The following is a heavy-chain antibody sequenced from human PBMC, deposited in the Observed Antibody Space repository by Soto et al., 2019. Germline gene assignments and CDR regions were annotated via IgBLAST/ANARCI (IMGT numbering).Heavy chain of an antibody. CDR2: INHSGST. V-gene: IGHV4-34*01. D-gene: IGHD2-8*01. J-gene: IGHJ6*02. CDR1: GGSFSGYY. CDR3: ARRGVCYIGGYYYYGMDV. Sequence: QVQLQQWGAGLLKPSETMSLTCAVYGGSFSGYYWSWIRQPPGKGLEWIGEINHSGSTNYNPSLKSRVTISVDTSKNQFSLKLSSVTAADTAVYYCARRGVCYIGGYYYYGMDVWGQGTTVTVSS.